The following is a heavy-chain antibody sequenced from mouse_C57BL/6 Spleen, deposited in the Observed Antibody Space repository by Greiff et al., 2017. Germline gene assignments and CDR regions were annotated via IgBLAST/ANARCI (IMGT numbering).Heavy chain of an antibody. CDR2: INPSNGGT. D-gene: IGHD1-1*01. Sequence: QVQLQQPGTELVKPGASVKLSCKASGYTFTSYWMHWVKQRPGQGLEWIGNINPSNGGTNYNEKFKSKATLTVDKSSSTAYMQLSSLTSEDSAVYYCARIYYYGSRSGAEFAYWGQGTLVTVSA. J-gene: IGHJ3*01. CDR1: GYTFTSYW. CDR3: ARIYYYGSRSGAEFAY. V-gene: IGHV1-53*01.